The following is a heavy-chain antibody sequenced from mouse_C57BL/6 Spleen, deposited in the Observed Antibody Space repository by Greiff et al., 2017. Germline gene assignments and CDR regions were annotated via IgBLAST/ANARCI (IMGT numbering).Heavy chain of an antibody. CDR3: ARGDYAMDY. Sequence: EVKLQESGPELVKPGDSVKISCKASGYSFTGYFMNWVMQSHGKSLEWIGRINPYNGDTFYNQKFKGKATLTVDKSSSTAHMELRSLTSEDSAVYYCARGDYAMDYWGQGTSVTVSS. V-gene: IGHV1-20*01. CDR2: INPYNGDT. CDR1: GYSFTGYF. J-gene: IGHJ4*01.